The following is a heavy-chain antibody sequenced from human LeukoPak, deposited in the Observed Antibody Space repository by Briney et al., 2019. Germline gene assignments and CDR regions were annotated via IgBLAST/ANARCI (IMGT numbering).Heavy chain of an antibody. Sequence: PSETLSLTCTVSGGSIGSSNYYWSWIRQPPGKGLEWTGEINHSGSTNYNPSLKSRVTISVDTSKNQFSLKLSSVTAADTAVYYCARGPQYYYYYYMDVWGKGTTVTVSS. J-gene: IGHJ6*03. V-gene: IGHV4-39*07. CDR2: INHSGST. CDR1: GGSIGSSNYY. CDR3: ARGPQYYYYYYMDV.